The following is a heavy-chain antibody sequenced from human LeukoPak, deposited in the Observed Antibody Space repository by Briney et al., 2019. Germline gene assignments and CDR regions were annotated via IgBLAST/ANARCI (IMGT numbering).Heavy chain of an antibody. V-gene: IGHV3-7*01. CDR3: ARDGGHSTDFDY. D-gene: IGHD2/OR15-2a*01. CDR2: IKQDGSER. CDR1: GITFSRHW. J-gene: IGHJ4*02. Sequence: GGSLRLSCATSGITFSRHWMSWVRQAPGKGPEWVANIKQDGSERYYVDSVKGRFTISRDNAKNSLYLQMNSLRAEDTAVYYCARDGGHSTDFDYWGQGILVTVSS.